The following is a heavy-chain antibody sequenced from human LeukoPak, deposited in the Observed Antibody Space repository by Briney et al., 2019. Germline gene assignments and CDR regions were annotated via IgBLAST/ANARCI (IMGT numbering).Heavy chain of an antibody. CDR1: GFTFSSYS. Sequence: TGGSLRLSCAASGFTFSSYSMNWVRQAPGKGLEWVSSISSSSSYIYYADSVKGRFTISRDNAKNSLYLQMNSLRAEDTAVYYCAKDSSTAYSSSWQGVYWGQGTLVTVSS. CDR2: ISSSSSYI. D-gene: IGHD6-13*01. V-gene: IGHV3-21*01. CDR3: AKDSSTAYSSSWQGVY. J-gene: IGHJ4*02.